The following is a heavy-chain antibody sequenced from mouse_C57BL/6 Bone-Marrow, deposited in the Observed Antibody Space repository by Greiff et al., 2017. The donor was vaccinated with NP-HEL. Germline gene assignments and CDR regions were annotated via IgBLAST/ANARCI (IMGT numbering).Heavy chain of an antibody. D-gene: IGHD2-4*01. V-gene: IGHV1-50*01. CDR1: GYTFTSYW. CDR2: IDPSDSYT. CDR3: ARSREYGYDYDKAWFAY. J-gene: IGHJ3*01. Sequence: QVQLQQPGAELVKPGASVKLSCKASGYTFTSYWMQWVKQRPGQGLEWIGEIDPSDSYTNYNQKFKGKATLAVDTSSSTAYMQLSSLTSEDSAVYYCARSREYGYDYDKAWFAYWGQGTLVTVSA.